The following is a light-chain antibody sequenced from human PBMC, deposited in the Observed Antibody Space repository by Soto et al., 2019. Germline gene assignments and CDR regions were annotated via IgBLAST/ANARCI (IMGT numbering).Light chain of an antibody. V-gene: IGKV3D-20*02. CDR1: QSVSNNY. Sequence: EIVLTQSPGTLSLSPGERATLSCRASQSVSNNYLAWYQQKPGQAPRLLIYGASSRATGIPDRFSGSGSGTDFTLTISSLEPEDFAVYYCRQRSNWPKTFGPGTKVDIK. CDR3: RQRSNWPKT. J-gene: IGKJ3*01. CDR2: GAS.